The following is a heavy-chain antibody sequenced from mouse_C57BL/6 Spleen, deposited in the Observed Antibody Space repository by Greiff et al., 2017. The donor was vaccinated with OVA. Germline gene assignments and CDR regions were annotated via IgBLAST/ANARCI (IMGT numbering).Heavy chain of an antibody. D-gene: IGHD1-1*01. Sequence: VQLQQSGPELVKPGASVKISCKASGYTFTDYYMNWVKQSHGKSLEWIGDINPNNGGTSYNQKFKGKATLTVDKSSSTAYMELRSLTSEDSAVDYCGYGSSSYYFDYWGQGTTLTVSS. CDR3: GYGSSSYYFDY. CDR1: GYTFTDYY. CDR2: INPNNGGT. J-gene: IGHJ2*01. V-gene: IGHV1-26*01.